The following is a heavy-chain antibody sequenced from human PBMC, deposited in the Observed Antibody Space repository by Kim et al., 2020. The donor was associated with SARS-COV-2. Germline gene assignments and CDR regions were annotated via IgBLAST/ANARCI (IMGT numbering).Heavy chain of an antibody. CDR3: ARVILGGYCSGGTCYSFDY. CDR1: GGAINSGDYY. J-gene: IGHJ4*02. CDR2: IYYSGTT. V-gene: IGHV4-30-4*01. Sequence: SETLSLTCTVSGGAINSGDYYWSWIRQPPGKGLEWIGFIYYSGTTYYNPSLKSRVSISIGTSKTQFSLRLSSVTAADTAVYYCARVILGGYCSGGTCYSFDYWGQGTLVTVSS. D-gene: IGHD2-15*01.